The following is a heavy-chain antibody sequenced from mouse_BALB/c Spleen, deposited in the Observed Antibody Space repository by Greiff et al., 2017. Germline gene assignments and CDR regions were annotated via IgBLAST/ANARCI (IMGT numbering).Heavy chain of an antibody. CDR1: GYTFTEYI. J-gene: IGHJ4*01. CDR2: FYPGSGSI. Sequence: VKLVESGAGLVKPGASVKLSCKASGYTFTEYIIHWVKQRSGQGLEWIGWFYPGSGSIKYNEKFKDKATLTADKSSSTVYMELSRLTSEDSAVYFCARHEDYYGSSYAMDYWGQGTSVTVSS. D-gene: IGHD1-1*01. V-gene: IGHV1-62-2*01. CDR3: ARHEDYYGSSYAMDY.